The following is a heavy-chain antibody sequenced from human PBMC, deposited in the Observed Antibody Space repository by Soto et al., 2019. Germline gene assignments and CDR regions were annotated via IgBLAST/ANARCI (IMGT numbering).Heavy chain of an antibody. V-gene: IGHV4-30-2*01. J-gene: IGHJ3*02. CDR2: YFQGGDA. D-gene: IGHD3-22*01. Sequence: QLQLQESDSGLVRPAQTLSLTCAVSGASVSSGSYSWSWIRQPPGEGLEWIGFYFQGGDAYYNPSLESRVTISVDGSKNQFYLKLRSVTAADTAVYYCARLDYQSSGSYAFDIWGQGTTVTVSS. CDR1: GASVSSGSYS. CDR3: ARLDYQSSGSYAFDI.